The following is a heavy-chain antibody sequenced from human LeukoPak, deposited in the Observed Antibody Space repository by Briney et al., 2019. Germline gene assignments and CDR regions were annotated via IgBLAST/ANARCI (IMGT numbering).Heavy chain of an antibody. D-gene: IGHD3/OR15-3a*01. Sequence: GGSLRLSCAASGFTFGDTWMNWVRLVPGQGLEWVANIKQDGSEKFYVASVKGRFTISRDNGKSSLYLQMNSLRAEDTALYYCATSYDMGWLIGYWGQGTPVTVSS. CDR2: IKQDGSEK. V-gene: IGHV3-7*03. CDR3: ATSYDMGWLIGY. J-gene: IGHJ4*02. CDR1: GFTFGDTW.